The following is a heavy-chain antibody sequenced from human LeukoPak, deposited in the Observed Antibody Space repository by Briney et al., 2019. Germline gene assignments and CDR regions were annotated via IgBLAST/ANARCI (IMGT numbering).Heavy chain of an antibody. CDR2: TYYRSKWYN. J-gene: IGHJ4*02. CDR1: GDSAFSNSAA. D-gene: IGHD4-17*01. Sequence: SQTLSLTCAISGDSAFSNSAAWNWIRQSPSRGLEWLGRTYYRSKWYNDYAVSVKSRITINPDTSKNQFSLQLNSVTPEDTAVYYCARDLDYGDYSHFDYWGQGTLVTVSS. CDR3: ARDLDYGDYSHFDY. V-gene: IGHV6-1*01.